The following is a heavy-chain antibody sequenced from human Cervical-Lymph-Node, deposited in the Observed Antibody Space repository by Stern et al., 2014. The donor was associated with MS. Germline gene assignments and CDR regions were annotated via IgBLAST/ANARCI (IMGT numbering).Heavy chain of an antibody. D-gene: IGHD5-18*01. V-gene: IGHV3-21*01. Sequence: EVQLVESEGGLVKPGGSLRLSCAASGFTFSYYTMHWVRQAPGKGLEWISSISSSGSDIYYADSVKGRFTISRDNAKNSLYLQINSLTAGDTAVYFCARGAMVVGTDYWGQGTLVTVSS. CDR3: ARGAMVVGTDY. J-gene: IGHJ4*02. CDR1: GFTFSYYT. CDR2: ISSSGSDI.